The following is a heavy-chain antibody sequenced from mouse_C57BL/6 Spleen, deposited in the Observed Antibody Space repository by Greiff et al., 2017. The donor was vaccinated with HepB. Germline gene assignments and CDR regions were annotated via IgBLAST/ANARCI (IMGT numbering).Heavy chain of an antibody. J-gene: IGHJ2*01. D-gene: IGHD1-1*01. V-gene: IGHV1-42*01. Sequence: VQLQQSGPELVKPGASVKISCKASGYSFTGYYMNWVKQSPEKSLEWIGEINPSTGGTTYNQKFKAKATLTVDKSSSTAYMQLKSLTSEDSAVYYCARGGDYYGSSYNYWGQGTTLTVSS. CDR3: ARGGDYYGSSYNY. CDR1: GYSFTGYY. CDR2: INPSTGGT.